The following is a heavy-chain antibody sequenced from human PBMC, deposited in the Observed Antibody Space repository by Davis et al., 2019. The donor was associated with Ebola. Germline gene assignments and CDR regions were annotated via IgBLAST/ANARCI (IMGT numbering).Heavy chain of an antibody. CDR1: GGTFSSYA. V-gene: IGHV1-69*13. CDR3: ARENTVRIVGAITGAFDI. CDR2: IIPIFGTA. D-gene: IGHD1-26*01. Sequence: SVKVSCKASGGTFSSYAISWVRQAPGQGLEWMGGIIPIFGTANYAQKFQGRVTITADESTSTAYMELSSLRSEDTAVYYCARENTVRIVGAITGAFDIWGQGTMVAVSS. J-gene: IGHJ3*02.